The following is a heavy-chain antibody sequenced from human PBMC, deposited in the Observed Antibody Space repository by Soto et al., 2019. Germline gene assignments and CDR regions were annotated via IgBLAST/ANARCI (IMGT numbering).Heavy chain of an antibody. Sequence: GASVKVSCKASGYTFTSYNMHWVRQAPGEGLEWMGMISPSAGSTSYAQKFQGRVTMTRDTSTSTVYMELNSLKTEDTAVYYCVRATYFSDSSGYTRCFDYWGQGTLVTVSS. D-gene: IGHD3-22*01. V-gene: IGHV1-46*03. CDR3: VRATYFSDSSGYTRCFDY. CDR1: GYTFTSYN. J-gene: IGHJ4*02. CDR2: ISPSAGST.